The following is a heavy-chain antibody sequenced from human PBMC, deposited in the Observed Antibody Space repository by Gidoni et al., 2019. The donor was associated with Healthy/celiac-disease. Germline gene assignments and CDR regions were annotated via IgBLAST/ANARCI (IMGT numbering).Heavy chain of an antibody. CDR2: ISYDGSNK. J-gene: IGHJ4*02. D-gene: IGHD1-1*01. Sequence: QVQLVESGGGVVQPGRSLRLSCAASGFTFSSYGMHWVRQAPGKGLEWVAVISYDGSNKYYADSVKGRFTISRDNSKNTLYLQMNSLRAEDTAVYYCARATRNGIDYWGQGTLVTVSS. CDR1: GFTFSSYG. CDR3: ARATRNGIDY. V-gene: IGHV3-30*03.